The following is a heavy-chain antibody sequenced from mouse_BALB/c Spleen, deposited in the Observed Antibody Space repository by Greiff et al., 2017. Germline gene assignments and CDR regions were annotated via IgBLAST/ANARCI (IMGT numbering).Heavy chain of an antibody. Sequence: VQLQQPGAELVRPGVSVKLSCTASGYTFTSYWINWVKQRPGQGLEWIGNIYPSDSYTNYNQKFKDKTTLTVDKSSSTAYMQLSSPTSEDSAVYYSTKRGGNYWYFDVWGAGTTVTVSS. CDR3: TKRGGNYWYFDV. D-gene: IGHD1-1*02. V-gene: IGHV1-69*01. CDR1: GYTFTSYW. J-gene: IGHJ1*01. CDR2: IYPSDSYT.